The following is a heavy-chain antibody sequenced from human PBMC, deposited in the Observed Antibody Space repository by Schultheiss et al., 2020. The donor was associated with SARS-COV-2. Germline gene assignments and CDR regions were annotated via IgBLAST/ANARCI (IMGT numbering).Heavy chain of an antibody. Sequence: SQTLSLTCAVSGYSISSGYYWGWIRQPPGKGLEWIGYIYHSGSTYYNPSLRSRVVISVDTSKNQFSLKLSSVTAADTAVYYCARRLRTTEAFDIWGQGTMVTVSS. CDR1: GYSISSGYY. CDR3: ARRLRTTEAFDI. V-gene: IGHV4-38-2*01. J-gene: IGHJ3*02. D-gene: IGHD4-11*01. CDR2: IYHSGST.